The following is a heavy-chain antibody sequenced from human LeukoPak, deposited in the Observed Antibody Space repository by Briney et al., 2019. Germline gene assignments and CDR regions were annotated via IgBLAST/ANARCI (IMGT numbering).Heavy chain of an antibody. D-gene: IGHD3-22*01. Sequence: GGSLRLSCAASGFTFSSYSMNWVRQAPGKGLEWVGRIKSKTDAGTTDYAAPVKGRFTISRDDSKNTLYLQMNSLKTEDTAVYYCTTAYDSSGPSGDYWGQGTLVTVSS. CDR2: IKSKTDAGTT. CDR3: TTAYDSSGPSGDY. J-gene: IGHJ4*02. CDR1: GFTFSSYS. V-gene: IGHV3-15*01.